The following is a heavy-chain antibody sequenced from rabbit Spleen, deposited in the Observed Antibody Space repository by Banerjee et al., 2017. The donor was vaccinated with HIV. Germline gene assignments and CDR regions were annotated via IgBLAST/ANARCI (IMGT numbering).Heavy chain of an antibody. J-gene: IGHJ3*01. CDR1: GFTLSSYY. CDR3: ARDGAGGSYFAL. D-gene: IGHD8-1*01. V-gene: IGHV1S7*01. CDR2: IDPVFGIT. Sequence: QLKESGGGLVQPEGSLKLSCKASGFTLSSYYMNWVRQAPGKGLEWIGYIDPVFGITYYANWVNGRFSISRENAQNTVFLQMTSLTAADTATYFCARDGAGGSYFALWGQGTLVTVS.